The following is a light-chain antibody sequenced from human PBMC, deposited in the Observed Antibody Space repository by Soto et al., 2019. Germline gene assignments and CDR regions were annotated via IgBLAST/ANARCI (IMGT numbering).Light chain of an antibody. CDR3: SSYTSSTTRV. CDR2: EVS. CDR1: SSDVGGYNY. V-gene: IGLV2-14*01. Sequence: QSVLTQPASVSGSPGQSITISCTGTSSDVGGYNYVSWYQQYPGKAPKLMIYEVSNRPSGVSNRFSASKSGNTASLTISGLKAEDEADYYCSSYTSSTTRVFGTATKLTVL. J-gene: IGLJ1*01.